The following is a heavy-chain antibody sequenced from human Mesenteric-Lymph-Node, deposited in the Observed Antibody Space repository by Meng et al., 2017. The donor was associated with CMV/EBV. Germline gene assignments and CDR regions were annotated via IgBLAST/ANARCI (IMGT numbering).Heavy chain of an antibody. Sequence: GESLKISCAASGFTFSDYAVHWVRQAPGKGLEWVTVISYDGNNQYYADSVKGRFTISRDNSRNTLYLQMNSLRAEDTAVYYCARGIYDSSNYYPYFYYGMDVWGLGTTVTVSS. CDR3: ARGIYDSSNYYPYFYYGMDV. CDR2: ISYDGNNQ. V-gene: IGHV3-30*04. D-gene: IGHD3-22*01. J-gene: IGHJ6*02. CDR1: GFTFSDYA.